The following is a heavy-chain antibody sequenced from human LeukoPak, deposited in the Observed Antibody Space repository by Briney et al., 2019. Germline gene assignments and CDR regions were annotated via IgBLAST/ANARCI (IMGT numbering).Heavy chain of an antibody. J-gene: IGHJ5*02. CDR2: IYHDGRT. CDR1: GYSISSGYC. V-gene: IGHV4-38-2*02. CDR3: ARQLWRYYYGSGSPNWFDP. D-gene: IGHD3-10*01. Sequence: SETLSLTCTVSGYSISSGYCWGWIRQPPGKGLEWIGTIYHDGRTYFNPSLKSRVTISLDTSKNQFSLKLSSVTAADTAVYYCARQLWRYYYGSGSPNWFDPWGQGTLVTVSS.